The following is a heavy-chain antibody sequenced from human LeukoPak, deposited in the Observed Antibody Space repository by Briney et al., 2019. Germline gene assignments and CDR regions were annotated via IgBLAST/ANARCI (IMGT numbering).Heavy chain of an antibody. J-gene: IGHJ5*02. D-gene: IGHD3-22*01. Sequence: ASVKVSCKASGYTFTSYYMHWVRQAPGQELEWMGIINPSGGSTSYAQKFQGRVTMTRDTSTSTVYMELSSLRSEDTAVYYCARDHGYDSSGYHNWFDPWGQGTLVTVSS. CDR2: INPSGGST. V-gene: IGHV1-46*01. CDR3: ARDHGYDSSGYHNWFDP. CDR1: GYTFTSYY.